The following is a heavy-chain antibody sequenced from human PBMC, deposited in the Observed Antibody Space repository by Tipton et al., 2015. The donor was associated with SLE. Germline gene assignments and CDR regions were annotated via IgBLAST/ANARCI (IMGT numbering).Heavy chain of an antibody. CDR1: GGSFSGYY. Sequence: TLSLTFAVYGGSFSGYYWSWIRQPPWKGLEWIGEINHSGSTNYNPSLKSRVTISVDTSKNQFSLKLSSVTAADTAVYYCANNKRVGSYFDYWGQGTLVTVSS. D-gene: IGHD3-10*01. J-gene: IGHJ4*02. V-gene: IGHV4-34*01. CDR3: ANNKRVGSYFDY. CDR2: INHSGST.